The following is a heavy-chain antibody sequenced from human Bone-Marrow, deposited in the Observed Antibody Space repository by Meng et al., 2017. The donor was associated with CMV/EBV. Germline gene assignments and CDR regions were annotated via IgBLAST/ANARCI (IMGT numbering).Heavy chain of an antibody. J-gene: IGHJ6*02. D-gene: IGHD3-16*01. V-gene: IGHV3-30-3*01. Sequence: GGSLRLSCAASGFTFSSYAMHWVRQAPGKGLEWVAVISYDGSNKYYADSVKGRFTISRDNSKNTLYLQMNRLRAEDTAVYYCAKDLIRGTRTPGCGMDVWGQGTTVTVPS. CDR1: GFTFSSYA. CDR3: AKDLIRGTRTPGCGMDV. CDR2: ISYDGSNK.